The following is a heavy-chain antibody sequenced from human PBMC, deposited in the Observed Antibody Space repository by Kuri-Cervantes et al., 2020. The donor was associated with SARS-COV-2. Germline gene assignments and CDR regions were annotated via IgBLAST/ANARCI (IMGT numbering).Heavy chain of an antibody. Sequence: SETLSLTCTVSGGPISSYYWSWIRQPPGKGLKWIGYIYYSGSTNYNPPLKSRLTISVDTSKDQIYLRLTSVTAADTAVYYCARGGWPNDYWGRGILVTVSS. V-gene: IGHV4-59*01. J-gene: IGHJ4*02. CDR2: IYYSGST. CDR1: GGPISSYY. CDR3: ARGGWPNDY.